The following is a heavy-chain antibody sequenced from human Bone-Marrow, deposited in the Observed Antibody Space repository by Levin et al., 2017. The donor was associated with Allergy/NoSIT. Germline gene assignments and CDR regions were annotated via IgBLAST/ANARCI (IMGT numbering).Heavy chain of an antibody. J-gene: IGHJ6*02. V-gene: IGHV3-11*01. CDR3: ATNTNFFAMDV. CDR1: GFTFTKYY. Sequence: GGSLRLSCSASGFTFTKYYMSWIRQAPGKGLEYLAYITTAGTTYYAGSVRGRFTISRDDAQNSIFLHMTRVSAEDTAVYYCATNTNFFAMDVWGQGTTVTVSS. CDR2: ITTAGTT.